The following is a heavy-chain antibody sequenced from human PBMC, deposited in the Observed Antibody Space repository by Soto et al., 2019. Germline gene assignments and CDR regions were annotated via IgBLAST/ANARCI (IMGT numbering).Heavy chain of an antibody. CDR3: AREWLSYDAFDI. CDR2: INPNSGGT. V-gene: IGHV1-2*02. CDR1: GYTFTGYS. J-gene: IGHJ3*02. D-gene: IGHD3-22*01. Sequence: ASVKVSCKASGYTFTGYSMHWVRQAPGQGLEWMGWINPNSGGTTSAQKFQGRVTMTRDTSSSTGCMELSRLRSDDTAVYYCAREWLSYDAFDIWGQGTVVTASS.